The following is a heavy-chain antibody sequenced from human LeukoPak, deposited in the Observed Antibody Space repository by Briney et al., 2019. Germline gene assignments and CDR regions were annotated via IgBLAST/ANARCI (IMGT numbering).Heavy chain of an antibody. D-gene: IGHD3-3*01. CDR3: ARVRSSNYDFWSGYYTGAFDI. J-gene: IGHJ3*02. V-gene: IGHV3-7*01. CDR2: IKQDGSEK. Sequence: PGGSLRLSCAASGFTFSSYWMSWVRQAPGKGLEWVANIKQDGSEKYYVDSVKGRFTISRDNAKNSLYLQMNSLRAEDTAVYYCARVRSSNYDFWSGYYTGAFDIWGQGTMVTVSS. CDR1: GFTFSSYW.